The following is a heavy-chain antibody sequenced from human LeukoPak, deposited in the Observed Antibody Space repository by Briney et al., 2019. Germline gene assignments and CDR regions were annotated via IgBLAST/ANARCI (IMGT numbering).Heavy chain of an antibody. Sequence: GGSLRLSCAASGFTFDDYAMHWVRQAPGKGLEWVSGISWSSGSIGYADSVKGRFTISRDNAKNSLYLQMNSLRAEDTALYYCAKDMGDGYNRYYYYGMDVWGQGTTVTVSS. CDR2: ISWSSGSI. CDR3: AKDMGDGYNRYYYYGMDV. D-gene: IGHD5-24*01. J-gene: IGHJ6*02. CDR1: GFTFDDYA. V-gene: IGHV3-9*01.